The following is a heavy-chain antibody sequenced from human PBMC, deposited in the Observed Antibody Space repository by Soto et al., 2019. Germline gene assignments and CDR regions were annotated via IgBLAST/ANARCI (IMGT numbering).Heavy chain of an antibody. J-gene: IGHJ4*01. D-gene: IGHD6-19*01. CDR1: GDTISSGSY. V-gene: IGHV4-38-2*02. CDR3: ARVHVMVVAGSTFDY. CDR2: IYHGGTT. Sequence: SGTLSLTCTVSGDTISSGSYGAWIRQPPGKGPEWIASIYHGGTTFYNPSLKSRITISVDTSNNQFSLMLTSVTAADTAVYYCARVHVMVVAGSTFDYWGHGTLVTVSS.